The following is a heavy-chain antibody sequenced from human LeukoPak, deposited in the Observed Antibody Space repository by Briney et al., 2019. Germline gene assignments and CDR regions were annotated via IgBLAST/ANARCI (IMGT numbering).Heavy chain of an antibody. CDR1: GGSISSSSHY. D-gene: IGHD2-2*01. CDR3: ARAGPYCSSTSCYLDY. J-gene: IGHJ4*02. CDR2: IYYSGST. V-gene: IGHV4-39*07. Sequence: SETLSLTCTVSGGSISSSSHYWGWIRQPPGKGLEWIGSIYYSGSTYYNPSLKSRVTISVDTSKNQFSLKLSSVTAADTAVYYCARAGPYCSSTSCYLDYWGQGTLVTVSS.